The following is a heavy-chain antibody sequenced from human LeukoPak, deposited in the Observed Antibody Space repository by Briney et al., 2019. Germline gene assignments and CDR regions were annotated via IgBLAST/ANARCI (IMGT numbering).Heavy chain of an antibody. Sequence: GGSLRLSCAASGFTFSSYSMNWVRQAPGKGLEWVANIKPDGSETYYVGSVKGRFTVSRDNAKNSLYLQMNSLRAEDTAVYYCARSMTTDDYWGQGTLVTVSS. D-gene: IGHD4-17*01. J-gene: IGHJ4*02. CDR3: ARSMTTDDY. CDR1: GFTFSSYS. V-gene: IGHV3-7*01. CDR2: IKPDGSET.